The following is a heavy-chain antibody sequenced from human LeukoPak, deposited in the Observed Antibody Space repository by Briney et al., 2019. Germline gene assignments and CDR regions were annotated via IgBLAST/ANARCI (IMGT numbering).Heavy chain of an antibody. V-gene: IGHV1-18*01. CDR2: ISAYNGNT. J-gene: IGHJ6*02. CDR3: ASDYYYDSSGPSPYGMDV. CDR1: GYTFTGYG. Sequence: ASVKVSCKASGYTFTGYGISWVRQAPGQGLEWMGWISAYNGNTNYAQKLQGRVTMTTDTSTSTAYMELRSLRSDDTAVCYCASDYYYDSSGPSPYGMDVWGQGTTVTVSS. D-gene: IGHD3-22*01.